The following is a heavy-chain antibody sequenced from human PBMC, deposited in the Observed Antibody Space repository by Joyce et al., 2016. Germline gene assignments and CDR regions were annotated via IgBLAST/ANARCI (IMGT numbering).Heavy chain of an antibody. D-gene: IGHD6-19*01. CDR3: ARSQWLAPLMY. J-gene: IGHJ4*02. V-gene: IGHV4-34*01. Sequence: QVQLQQWGAGLLKPSATLSLTCAVSGGPFRGFFWTWVRQPPGKRLEWIGDINNSGVTNYNPSLKTRVTFAVDTSKNQFALKLTSLSAADTAVYYCARSQWLAPLMYWGQGTPVTVSS. CDR2: INNSGVT. CDR1: GGPFRGFF.